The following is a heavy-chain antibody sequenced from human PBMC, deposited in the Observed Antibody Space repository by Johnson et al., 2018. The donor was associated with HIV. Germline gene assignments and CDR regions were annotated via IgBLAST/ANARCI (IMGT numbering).Heavy chain of an antibody. CDR2: ISTSGSTL. J-gene: IGHJ3*02. V-gene: IGHV3-11*04. CDR1: GFTFSDYH. D-gene: IGHD3-16*01. Sequence: QVQLVESGGGLVKPGGSLRLSCAASGFTFSDYHMSWIRQAPGKGLEWVSFISTSGSTLHHADSVKGRFTISRDNSKNTLYLQMNSLRAEDTAVYYCARDTGRDYEAFDIWGPGTMVTVSS. CDR3: ARDTGRDYEAFDI.